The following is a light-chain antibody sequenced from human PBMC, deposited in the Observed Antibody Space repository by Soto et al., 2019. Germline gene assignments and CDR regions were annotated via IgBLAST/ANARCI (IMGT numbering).Light chain of an antibody. CDR2: DVS. V-gene: IGKV3D-15*03. Sequence: EKLLTQPPATLSVSPGERATLSCRAGQGVTTNFAWYQQKSGQSPRLLIYDVSIRATGVPARFSGTGSETDFTLTISVLQSEDSVVYCCQQYNYLPFSFGQGTRMEI. J-gene: IGKJ5*01. CDR3: QQYNYLPFS. CDR1: QGVTTN.